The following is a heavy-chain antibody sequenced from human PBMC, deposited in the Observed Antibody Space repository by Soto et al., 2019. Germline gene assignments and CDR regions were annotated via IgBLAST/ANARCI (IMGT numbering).Heavy chain of an antibody. CDR1: GFSFSSYT. D-gene: IGHD1-7*01. CDR3: AKDRNYPRDQFHY. J-gene: IGHJ4*02. CDR2: ISANGQGI. Sequence: SGGSLRLSCEASGFSFSSYTMNWVRQAPGKGLEWVSSISANGQGIYYADSVRGRFTISRDNSKNTIFLHMDSLRAEDTAVYYCAKDRNYPRDQFHYWGQGTLVTVSS. V-gene: IGHV3-21*04.